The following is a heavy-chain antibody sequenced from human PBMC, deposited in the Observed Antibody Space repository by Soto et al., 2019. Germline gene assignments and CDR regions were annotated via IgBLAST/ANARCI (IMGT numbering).Heavy chain of an antibody. CDR3: AKDFLLRGSFPNLAASDC. CDR1: GFTFGSYA. CDR2: ISYDGSNK. V-gene: IGHV3-30*18. Sequence: QVHLVESGGGAVQPGKSLRLSCAASGFTFGSYAIHWVRQAPGKGLEWLAVISYDGSNKNYADSVKGRFTISRDNSNHTVYLQMDSRKAEDTAVYYCAKDFLLRGSFPNLAASDCWGPGTRVIVSS. J-gene: IGHJ4*02. D-gene: IGHD3-16*01.